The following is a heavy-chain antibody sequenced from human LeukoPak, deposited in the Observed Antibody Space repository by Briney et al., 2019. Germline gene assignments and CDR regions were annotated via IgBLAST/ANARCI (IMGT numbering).Heavy chain of an antibody. D-gene: IGHD3-10*01. J-gene: IGHJ6*03. CDR3: ARAGALRARDLYYMDV. CDR1: GGSISSYY. CDR2: IYYSGST. V-gene: IGHV4-59*01. Sequence: PSETLSLTCTVSGGSISSYYWSWIRQPPGKGLEWIGYIYYSGSTNYNPSLKSRVTISVDTSKNQFSLKLSSVTAADTAVYYCARAGALRARDLYYMDVWGKGTTVTVSS.